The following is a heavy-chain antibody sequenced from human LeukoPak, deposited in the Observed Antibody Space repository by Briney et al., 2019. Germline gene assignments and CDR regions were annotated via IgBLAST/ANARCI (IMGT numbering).Heavy chain of an antibody. J-gene: IGHJ4*02. Sequence: GGSLRLSCAASGFTFSDYYMTWIRQAPGKGLEWVANIKRDGSEQWYVDSVKGRFIISRDNAKNSEYLQMNSLRADDMAIYYCARDHSENYLEYWGQGTLVTVSS. V-gene: IGHV3-7*01. CDR2: IKRDGSEQ. CDR3: ARDHSENYLEY. D-gene: IGHD5-18*01. CDR1: GFTFSDYY.